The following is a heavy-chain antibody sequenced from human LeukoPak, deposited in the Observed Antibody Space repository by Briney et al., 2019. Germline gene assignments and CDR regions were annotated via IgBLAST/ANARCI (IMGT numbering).Heavy chain of an antibody. J-gene: IGHJ4*02. CDR3: ARHKYRSGSTYHFDY. Sequence: PSETLSLTCTVSAGSISSSSHSCGWSRQPPGKGLEWIGSMYYSGNTYYNSSLKSRLTISVDTSKNQFSLKLTSVTAAATAVSYCARHKYRSGSTYHFDYWGQGTLVTVSS. CDR2: MYYSGNT. D-gene: IGHD6-19*01. CDR1: AGSISSSSHS. V-gene: IGHV4-39*01.